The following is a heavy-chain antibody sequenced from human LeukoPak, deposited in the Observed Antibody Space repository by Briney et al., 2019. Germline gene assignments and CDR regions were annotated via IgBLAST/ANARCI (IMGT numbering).Heavy chain of an antibody. Sequence: SETLSLTCTVSGGSISSYYWSWIRQPAGKGLEWIGYIYYSGSTNYNPSLKSRVTISVDTSKNQFSLKLSSVTAADTAVYYCARTLQYSSSWYYYYYMDVWGKGTAVTVSS. CDR3: ARTLQYSSSWYYYYYMDV. D-gene: IGHD6-13*01. J-gene: IGHJ6*03. CDR1: GGSISSYY. CDR2: IYYSGST. V-gene: IGHV4-59*01.